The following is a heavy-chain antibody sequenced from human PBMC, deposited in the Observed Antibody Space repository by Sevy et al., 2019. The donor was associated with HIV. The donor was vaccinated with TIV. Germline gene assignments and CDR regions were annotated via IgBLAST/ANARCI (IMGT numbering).Heavy chain of an antibody. Sequence: SETLSLTCTVSGGSISSSSYYWGWIRQPPGKGLEGIGSIYYSGSTYYNPSLKSRVTISVDTSKNQFSLKLSSVTAADTAVYYCARRGCSGGSCYFDYWGQGTLVTVSS. CDR2: IYYSGST. CDR1: GGSISSSSYY. V-gene: IGHV4-39*01. D-gene: IGHD2-15*01. CDR3: ARRGCSGGSCYFDY. J-gene: IGHJ4*02.